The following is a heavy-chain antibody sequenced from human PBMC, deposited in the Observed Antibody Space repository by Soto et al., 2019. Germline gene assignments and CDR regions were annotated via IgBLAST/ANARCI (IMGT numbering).Heavy chain of an antibody. V-gene: IGHV3-23*01. CDR3: ARDLRAASKFDP. J-gene: IGHJ5*02. CDR2: INGNGAAT. D-gene: IGHD6-25*01. Sequence: GGSLRLSCAASGFTFSNYAMTWVRQAPGMGLEWVSTINGNGAATYYADSVKGRFTMTTDTSTSTAYMELRSLRSDDTAVYYCARDLRAASKFDPWGQGTLVTVSS. CDR1: GFTFSNYA.